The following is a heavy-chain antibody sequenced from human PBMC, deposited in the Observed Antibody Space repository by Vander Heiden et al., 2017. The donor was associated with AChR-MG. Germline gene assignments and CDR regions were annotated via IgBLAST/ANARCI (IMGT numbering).Heavy chain of an antibody. J-gene: IGHJ6*02. D-gene: IGHD2-2*01. CDR3: ARGGHCSSTSCPRADYYYGMDV. V-gene: IGHV3-13*05. Sequence: EVQLVESGGGLVQPGGSLRLSCAASGFTFSSYDTPWVRQATVKGLEWVSAIGTAGDPYYPGSVKGRFTISRENAKNSLYLQMNSLRAGDTAVYYCARGGHCSSTSCPRADYYYGMDVWGQGTTVTVSS. CDR2: IGTAGDP. CDR1: GFTFSSYD.